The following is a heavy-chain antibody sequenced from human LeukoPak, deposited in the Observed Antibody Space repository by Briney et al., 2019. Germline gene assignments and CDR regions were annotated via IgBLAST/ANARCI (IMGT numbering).Heavy chain of an antibody. CDR3: ARKRLGYCSGGSCPLDY. V-gene: IGHV1-69*13. CDR1: GGTFSSYA. Sequence: ASVKVSCKASGGTFSSYAISWVRQAPGQGLEWMGGIIPIFGTANYAQKFRGRVTSTAEESTSTAYMELSSLRSEDTAVYYCARKRLGYCSGGSCPLDYWGQGTLVTVSS. CDR2: IIPIFGTA. J-gene: IGHJ4*02. D-gene: IGHD2-15*01.